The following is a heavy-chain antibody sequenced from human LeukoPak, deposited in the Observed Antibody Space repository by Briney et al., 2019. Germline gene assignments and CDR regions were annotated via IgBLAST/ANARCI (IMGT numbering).Heavy chain of an antibody. Sequence: ASVKVSCKASGYTFTSYDINWVRQATGQGLEWMGWMNPNSGNTGYAQKFQGRVTMTRNTSISTAYMELSSLRSEDTAVYYCARVDSSGWYLGGWFDPWGQGTLVIVSS. J-gene: IGHJ5*02. CDR3: ARVDSSGWYLGGWFDP. CDR2: MNPNSGNT. V-gene: IGHV1-8*01. D-gene: IGHD6-19*01. CDR1: GYTFTSYD.